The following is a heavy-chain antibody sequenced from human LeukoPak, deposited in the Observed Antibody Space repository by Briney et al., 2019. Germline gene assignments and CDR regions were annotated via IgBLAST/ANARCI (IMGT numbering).Heavy chain of an antibody. CDR2: ISSDGSST. CDR1: GFTFSSYW. Sequence: QPGGSVRLSCAASGFTFSSYWMHWVRQAPGKGLVWVSRISSDGSSTDYADSVKGRFTISRDNAKNTLYPQMNSLRAEDTAVYYCARRRTSGDYDYWGQGTLVTVSS. V-gene: IGHV3-74*01. CDR3: ARRRTSGDYDY. D-gene: IGHD1-26*01. J-gene: IGHJ4*02.